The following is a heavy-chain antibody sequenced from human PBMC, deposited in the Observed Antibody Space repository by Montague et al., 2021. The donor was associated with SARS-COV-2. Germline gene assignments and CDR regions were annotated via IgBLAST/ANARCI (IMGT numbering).Heavy chain of an antibody. Sequence: SETLSLTCAVYGGSFSTSSWNWIRQPPGKGLEWIGEIHHGGSTNYNPSLKSRVTISADTSKNQFSLKLTSVAAADTTVYYCARLGDGVVPSPILGVGPYYSYYYMDVWGKGTTVTVSS. J-gene: IGHJ6*03. CDR3: ARLGDGVVPSPILGVGPYYSYYYMDV. V-gene: IGHV4-34*01. CDR1: GGSFSTSS. CDR2: IHHGGST. D-gene: IGHD3-10*01.